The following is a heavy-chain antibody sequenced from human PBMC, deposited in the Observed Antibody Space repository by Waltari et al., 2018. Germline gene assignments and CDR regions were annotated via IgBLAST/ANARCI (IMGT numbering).Heavy chain of an antibody. J-gene: IGHJ4*02. CDR3: ARGAGWLQLEY. Sequence: EVQLIQSGAEVTKPGATVKISCTASGYTSTDYYMHWGQQAPGKGLEWMGRVDPEDGETINEEKCQGRVTITADEATSTAYRGLGSVRSEDTAGYDWARGAGWLQLEYWGQGTLVTVSS. CDR1: GYTSTDYY. CDR2: VDPEDGET. V-gene: IGHV1-69-2*01. D-gene: IGHD5-12*01.